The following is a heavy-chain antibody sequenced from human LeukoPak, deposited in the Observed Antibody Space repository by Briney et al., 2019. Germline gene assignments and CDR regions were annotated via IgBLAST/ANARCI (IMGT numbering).Heavy chain of an antibody. D-gene: IGHD3-10*01. V-gene: IGHV3-53*01. J-gene: IGHJ4*02. Sequence: GGSLRLSCAASGFTISTNYMSWVRQAPGKGLEWVSIIYSGGNTYDADSVKGRFTISRDNSKNTVYLQMNSLRAEDTAVYYCARDEGASSFGEYTDYWGQGTLVTVSS. CDR3: ARDEGASSFGEYTDY. CDR1: GFTISTNY. CDR2: IYSGGNT.